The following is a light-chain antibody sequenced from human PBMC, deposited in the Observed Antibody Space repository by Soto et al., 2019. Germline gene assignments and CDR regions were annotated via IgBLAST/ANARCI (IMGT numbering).Light chain of an antibody. CDR3: QQYNSYWT. V-gene: IGKV1-5*03. Sequence: DIQMTQSPSTLSASVGDRVTITCRASQSISSWLAWYQQKPGKAPKLLIYKASSLESGVPSRFSGSGSGTEFTLTISSLQPDDVATYYCQQYNSYWTFGQGTKGEIK. CDR1: QSISSW. CDR2: KAS. J-gene: IGKJ1*01.